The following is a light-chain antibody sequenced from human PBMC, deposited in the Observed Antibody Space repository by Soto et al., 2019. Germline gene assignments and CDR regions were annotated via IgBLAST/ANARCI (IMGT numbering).Light chain of an antibody. CDR2: GAS. CDR3: QQYGSSPT. V-gene: IGKV3-20*01. CDR1: QSVSSN. Sequence: DIVLTQSPGTLSLSPGERATLSCRASQSVSSNLAWYQQKPGQAPRLLIYGASSRATGIPDRFSGSGSGTDFTLTISRLEPEDFAVYYCQQYGSSPTFGEGTRLEIK. J-gene: IGKJ5*01.